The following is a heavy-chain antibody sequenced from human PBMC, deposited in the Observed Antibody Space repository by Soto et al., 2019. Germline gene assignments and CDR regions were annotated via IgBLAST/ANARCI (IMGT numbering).Heavy chain of an antibody. CDR1: GYSISSSNW. D-gene: IGHD3-16*01. CDR3: ARNPSIMTTGYFDY. CDR2: IYYSGST. J-gene: IGHJ4*02. V-gene: IGHV4-28*01. Sequence: SETLSLTCAVSGYSISSSNWWGWIRQPPGKGLEWIGYIYYSGSTYYNPSLKSRVTMSVDTSKNQFSLKLSSVTAVDTAVYYCARNPSIMTTGYFDYWGQGTLVTVSS.